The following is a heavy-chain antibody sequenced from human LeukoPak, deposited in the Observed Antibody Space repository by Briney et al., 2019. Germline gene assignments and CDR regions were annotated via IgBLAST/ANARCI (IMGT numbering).Heavy chain of an antibody. Sequence: GGSLRLSCAASGFTFSSYSMNWVRQAPGKGLEWVSSLISSSSHIYYSDSVKGRFTISRDNAKNSLYLQMNSLRAEDTAVYYCARTRAPSNGRVLYYMDVWGKGTTVTVSS. J-gene: IGHJ6*03. CDR1: GFTFSSYS. CDR3: ARTRAPSNGRVLYYMDV. D-gene: IGHD2-2*01. CDR2: LISSSSHI. V-gene: IGHV3-21*01.